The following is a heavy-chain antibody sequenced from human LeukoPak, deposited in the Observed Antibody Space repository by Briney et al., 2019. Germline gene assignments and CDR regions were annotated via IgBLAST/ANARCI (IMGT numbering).Heavy chain of an antibody. CDR2: IYYSGST. CDR3: ARLSITMVRGVDY. V-gene: IGHV4-39*01. CDR1: GGSISSYY. Sequence: SETLSLTCTVSGGSISSYYWGWIRQPPGKGLEWIGSIYYSGSTYYNPSLKSRVTISVDTSKNQFSLKLSSVTAADTAVYYCARLSITMVRGVDYWGQGTLVTVSS. D-gene: IGHD3-10*01. J-gene: IGHJ4*02.